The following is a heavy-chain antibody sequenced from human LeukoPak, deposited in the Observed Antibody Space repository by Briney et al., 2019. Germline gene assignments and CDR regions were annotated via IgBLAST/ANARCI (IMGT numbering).Heavy chain of an antibody. CDR2: INHSGST. D-gene: IGHD3-16*02. Sequence: SETLSLTCAVYGGSFSGYYWSWIRQPPGKGLEWIGEINHSGSTNYNPSLKSRVTISVDTSKNQFSLKLSSVTAADTAVYYCARHKFYDYVWGSYRFNWFDPWGQGTLVTVSS. J-gene: IGHJ5*02. V-gene: IGHV4-34*01. CDR3: ARHKFYDYVWGSYRFNWFDP. CDR1: GGSFSGYY.